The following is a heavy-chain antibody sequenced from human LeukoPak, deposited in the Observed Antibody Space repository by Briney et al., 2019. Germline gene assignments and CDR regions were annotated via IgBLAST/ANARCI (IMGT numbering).Heavy chain of an antibody. D-gene: IGHD2-8*01. CDR1: GFTFSSYG. CDR3: ARAPSEVYCTNGVCFSYYYYYMDV. CDR2: IWYDGSNK. J-gene: IGHJ6*03. Sequence: QPGGSLRLSCAASGFTFSSYGMHWVRQAPGKGLEGVAVIWYDGSNKYYADSVKVRFTISRDNSKNTLYLQMNSLRAEGTAVYYCARAPSEVYCTNGVCFSYYYYYMDVWGKGTTVTVSS. V-gene: IGHV3-33*01.